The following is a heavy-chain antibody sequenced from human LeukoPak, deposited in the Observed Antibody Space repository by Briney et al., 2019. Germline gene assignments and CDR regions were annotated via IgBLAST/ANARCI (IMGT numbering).Heavy chain of an antibody. CDR1: GYTFSNYA. D-gene: IGHD3-9*01. V-gene: IGHV1-18*04. J-gene: IGHJ5*02. CDR3: ARDVVTDNYWWFDP. CDR2: ISPKSGRG. Sequence: GASVKVSCKASGYTFSNYAISWVRQAPGQGLEWMGWISPKSGRGSYANNFQGRVTMTTDTSTSTVYMELTSLTSDDTAVYYCARDVVTDNYWWFDPWGQGTLVTVSS.